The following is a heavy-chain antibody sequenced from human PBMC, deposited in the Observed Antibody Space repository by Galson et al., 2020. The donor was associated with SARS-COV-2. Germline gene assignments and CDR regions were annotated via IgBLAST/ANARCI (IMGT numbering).Heavy chain of an antibody. CDR3: AKEIAASGKPYFPH. CDR1: GFTFRSKA. D-gene: IGHD6-25*01. J-gene: IGHJ1*01. Sequence: GGSLRLSCAASGFTFRSKAISWVRQPPGKGPEWASGIRDTGTRTYYVDSVKGRFTISRDNPKNTLYLQMNSLRAEDTAVYYCAKEIAASGKPYFPHWGQGTLVTVSS. CDR2: IRDTGTRT. V-gene: IGHV3-23*01.